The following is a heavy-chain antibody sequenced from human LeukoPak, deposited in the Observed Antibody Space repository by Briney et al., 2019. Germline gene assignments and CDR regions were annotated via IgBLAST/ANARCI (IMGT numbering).Heavy chain of an antibody. D-gene: IGHD2-2*01. CDR2: IWYDGSNK. CDR3: ARAIVVVAGAINYYGMDV. Sequence: GGSLRLSCAASGFTFSSYWMSWVRQAPGKGLEWVAVIWYDGSNKYYADSVKGRFTISRDNSKNTLYLQMNSLRAEDTAVYYCARAIVVVAGAINYYGMDVWGQGTTVTVSS. V-gene: IGHV3-33*08. J-gene: IGHJ6*02. CDR1: GFTFSSYW.